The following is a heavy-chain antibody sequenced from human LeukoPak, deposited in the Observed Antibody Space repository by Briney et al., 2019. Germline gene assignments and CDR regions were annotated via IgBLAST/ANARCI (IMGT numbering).Heavy chain of an antibody. J-gene: IGHJ3*02. D-gene: IGHD2-15*01. Sequence: GGSLRLSCAASGFTFSSYAMYWVRQAPGKGLEWVTIIWYDGSNKNYADSVKGRFTIARDNSKNTLYLQMNSLRAEDTAVYYCARGAYCSGGRCPGAFDIWGQGTMVTVSS. V-gene: IGHV3-33*01. CDR3: ARGAYCSGGRCPGAFDI. CDR1: GFTFSSYA. CDR2: IWYDGSNK.